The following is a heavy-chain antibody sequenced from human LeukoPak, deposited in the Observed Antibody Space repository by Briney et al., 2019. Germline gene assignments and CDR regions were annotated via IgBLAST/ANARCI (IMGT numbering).Heavy chain of an antibody. CDR2: ISESGTTI. J-gene: IGHJ3*02. D-gene: IGHD6-19*01. Sequence: GGSLRLSCAASRFTFSSYDMNWVRQAPGKGLEWVSHISESGTTIYYADSVKGRFTISRDNTKNSLYLQTNSLRAEDTAIYYCARDSQWRAFDIWGQGTMVTVSS. V-gene: IGHV3-48*03. CDR1: RFTFSSYD. CDR3: ARDSQWRAFDI.